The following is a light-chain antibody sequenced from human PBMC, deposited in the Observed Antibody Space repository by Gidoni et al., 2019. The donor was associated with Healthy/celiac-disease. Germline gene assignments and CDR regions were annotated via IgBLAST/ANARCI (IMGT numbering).Light chain of an antibody. CDR1: QSVSSSY. CDR2: GAS. J-gene: IGKJ4*01. V-gene: IGKV3-20*01. CDR3: QQYGSSPPLX. Sequence: VLTQSPGTLSLSPGERATLSCRASQSVSSSYLAWYQQKPGQAPRLLIYGASSRATGIPDRFSGSGSGTDFTLTISRLETEDFAVYYCQQYGSSPPLXFXGGTKVEIK.